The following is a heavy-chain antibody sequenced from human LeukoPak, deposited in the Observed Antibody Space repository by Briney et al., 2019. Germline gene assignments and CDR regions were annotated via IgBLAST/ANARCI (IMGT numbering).Heavy chain of an antibody. CDR1: GYSISSGYY. D-gene: IGHD6-13*01. Sequence: SETLSLTCTVSGYSISSGYYWGWIRQPPGKGLEWFGNIYHGGSTYYNPSLKSRVTMSGDTSKNQFSLNLSSVTAADTAVYYCARVTSSSWFEGYFDYWGQGTLVTVSS. J-gene: IGHJ4*02. CDR2: IYHGGST. CDR3: ARVTSSSWFEGYFDY. V-gene: IGHV4-38-2*02.